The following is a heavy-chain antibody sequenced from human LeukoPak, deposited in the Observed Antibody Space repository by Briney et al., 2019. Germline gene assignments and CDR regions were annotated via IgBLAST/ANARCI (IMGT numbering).Heavy chain of an antibody. V-gene: IGHV3-23*01. CDR2: ISGSGGST. CDR3: AKGQVGSSSWYSHYYGMDV. Sequence: GGSLRLSCAASGFTFSSYAMSWVRQAPGKGLEWVSAISGSGGSTYYADSVKGRFTISRDNSKNTLYLQMNSLRAEDTAVYYCAKGQVGSSSWYSHYYGMDVWGQGTTVTVSS. CDR1: GFTFSSYA. D-gene: IGHD6-13*01. J-gene: IGHJ6*02.